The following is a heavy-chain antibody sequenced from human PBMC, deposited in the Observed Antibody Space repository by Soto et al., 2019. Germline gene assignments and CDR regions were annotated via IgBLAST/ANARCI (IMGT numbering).Heavy chain of an antibody. CDR1: GFTFSSYG. CDR3: ARASRSYQLLVDY. CDR2: IWYDGSNK. D-gene: IGHD2-2*01. J-gene: IGHJ4*02. V-gene: IGHV3-33*01. Sequence: GGSLRLSCAASGFTFSSYGMHWVRQAPGKGLEWVAVIWYDGSNKYYADSVKGRFTISRDNSKNTLYLQMNSLRAEDTAVYYCARASRSYQLLVDYWGQGTLVTVSS.